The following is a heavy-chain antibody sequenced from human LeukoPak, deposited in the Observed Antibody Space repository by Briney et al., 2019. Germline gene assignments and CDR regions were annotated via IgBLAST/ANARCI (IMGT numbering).Heavy chain of an antibody. D-gene: IGHD6-6*01. CDR1: GGTFSSYA. CDR2: IIPILGTA. J-gene: IGHJ1*01. Sequence: SVKVSCKASGGTFSSYAISWVRQAPGQGLEWMGGIIPILGTASCAQKFQGRVTITTDESTSTAYMELSSLRSEDTAVYYCASFSGSSGYFQHWGQGTLVTVSS. V-gene: IGHV1-69*05. CDR3: ASFSGSSGYFQH.